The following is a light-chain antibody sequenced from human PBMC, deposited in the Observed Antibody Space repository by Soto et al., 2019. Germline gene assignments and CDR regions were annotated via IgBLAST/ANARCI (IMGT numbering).Light chain of an antibody. V-gene: IGLV1-40*01. CDR3: QSYDSSLSGSV. CDR2: GNS. J-gene: IGLJ3*02. CDR1: SSNIGAGYD. Sequence: QSALTQPPSVSGAPGQRVTISCTGSSSNIGAGYDVHWYQQLPGTAPKLLIYGNSNRPSGVPDRFSGSKSGTSASLAITGLQGEDEADYYWQSYDSSLSGSVFGGGTKVTVL.